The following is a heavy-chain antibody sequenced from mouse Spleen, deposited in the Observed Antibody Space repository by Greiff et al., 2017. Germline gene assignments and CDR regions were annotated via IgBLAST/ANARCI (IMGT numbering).Heavy chain of an antibody. CDR1: GYTFTDYY. Sequence: VQLQQSGPELVKPGASVKISCKASGYTFTDYYMNWVKQSHGKSLEWIGDINPNNGGTSYNQKFKGKATLTVDKSSSTAYMELRSLTSEDSAVYYCARVGLRRGFAYWGQGTLVTVSA. J-gene: IGHJ3*01. V-gene: IGHV1-26*01. CDR3: ARVGLRRGFAY. CDR2: INPNNGGT. D-gene: IGHD2-4*01.